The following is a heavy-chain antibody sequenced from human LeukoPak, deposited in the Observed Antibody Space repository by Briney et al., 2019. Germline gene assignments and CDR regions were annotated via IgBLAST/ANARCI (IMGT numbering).Heavy chain of an antibody. CDR1: GGSISSYY. V-gene: IGHV4-30-4*08. J-gene: IGHJ4*02. CDR2: IYYSGST. CDR3: ARAMHDFWRSYYFDY. Sequence: PSETLSLTCTVSGGSISSYYWSWIRQPPGKGLEWIGYIYYSGSTYYNPSLKSRVTISVDTSKNQFSLKLSSVTAADTAVYYCARAMHDFWRSYYFDYWGQGTLVTVSS. D-gene: IGHD3-3*01.